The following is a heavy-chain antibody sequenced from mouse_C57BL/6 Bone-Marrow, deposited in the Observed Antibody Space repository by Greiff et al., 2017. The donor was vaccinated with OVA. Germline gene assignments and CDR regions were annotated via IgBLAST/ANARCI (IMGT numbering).Heavy chain of an antibody. CDR2: IYPGSGNT. J-gene: IGHJ4*01. Sequence: QVHVKQSGAELVRPGASVKLSCKASGYTFTDYYINWVKQRPGQGLEWIARIYPGSGNTYYNEKFKGKATLTAEKSSSTAYMQLSSLTSEDSAVDFCARLAYDGWQDAYYAMDYWGQGTSVTVSS. D-gene: IGHD2-3*01. V-gene: IGHV1-76*01. CDR1: GYTFTDYY. CDR3: ARLAYDGWQDAYYAMDY.